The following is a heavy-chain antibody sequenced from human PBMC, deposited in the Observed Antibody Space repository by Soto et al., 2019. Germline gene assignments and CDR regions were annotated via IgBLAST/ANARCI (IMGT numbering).Heavy chain of an antibody. CDR3: VKLRNCCYYYMDV. Sequence: EVHLLESGGGFVPPGRSLRLSCAASGFTFHDYAMPWVRQAPGKGLEWVSAITGSGGKTYYADSVKGRFTISRDSSQNMKILQMSGLRAEDTAIYYCVKLRNCCYYYMDVWGNGTPVTVSS. V-gene: IGHV3-23*01. CDR1: GFTFHDYA. J-gene: IGHJ6*03. CDR2: ITGSGGKT.